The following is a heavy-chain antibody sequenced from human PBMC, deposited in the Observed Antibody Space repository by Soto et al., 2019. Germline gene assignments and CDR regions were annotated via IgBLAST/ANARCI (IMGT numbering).Heavy chain of an antibody. Sequence: GGSLRLSCAAPGFTFSSYAMSWVRQAPGKGLEWVSAISGSGGSTYYADSVKGRFTISRDNSKNTLYLQMNSLRAEDTAVYYCAKLVAAAVSRHWLIDYLGQGTLVTVSS. CDR1: GFTFSSYA. J-gene: IGHJ4*02. CDR2: ISGSGGST. V-gene: IGHV3-23*01. D-gene: IGHD6-13*01. CDR3: AKLVAAAVSRHWLIDY.